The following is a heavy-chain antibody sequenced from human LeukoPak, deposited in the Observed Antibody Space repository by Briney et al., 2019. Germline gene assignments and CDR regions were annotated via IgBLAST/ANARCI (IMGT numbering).Heavy chain of an antibody. D-gene: IGHD3-22*01. CDR3: ARGLYYDSSLDAFDI. J-gene: IGHJ3*02. V-gene: IGHV1-3*01. Sequence: ASVKVSCKASGYTFTSYDINWVRQATGQRLEWMGWINAGNGNTKYSQKFQGRVTITRDTSASTAYMELSSLRSEDTAVYYCARGLYYDSSLDAFDIWGQGTMVTVSS. CDR2: INAGNGNT. CDR1: GYTFTSYD.